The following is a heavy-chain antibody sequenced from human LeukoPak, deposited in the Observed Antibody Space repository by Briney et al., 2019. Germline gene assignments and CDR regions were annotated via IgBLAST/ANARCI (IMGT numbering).Heavy chain of an antibody. CDR1: GGTFSSYA. V-gene: IGHV1-69*05. D-gene: IGHD3-22*01. Sequence: SVKVSCKASGGTFSSYAISWVRRAPGQGLERMGGIIPIFGTANYAQKFQGRVTITTDESTSTAYMELSSLRSEDTAVYYCARSGIVVVTEGAFDIWGQGTMVTVSS. J-gene: IGHJ3*02. CDR2: IIPIFGTA. CDR3: ARSGIVVVTEGAFDI.